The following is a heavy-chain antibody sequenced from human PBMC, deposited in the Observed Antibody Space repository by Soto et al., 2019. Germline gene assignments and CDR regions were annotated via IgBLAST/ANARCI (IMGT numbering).Heavy chain of an antibody. CDR1: GGSISSNY. Sequence: PSETLSLTCTVSGGSISSNYWSWIRQPPGKGLEWIGYIYDSGSTNYNPSLKSRVTISVDTSKNQFSLKLTSVTAADTAVYYCAAPPRYWGQGTLVTVSS. J-gene: IGHJ4*02. CDR2: IYDSGST. D-gene: IGHD6-6*01. CDR3: AAPPRY. V-gene: IGHV4-59*01.